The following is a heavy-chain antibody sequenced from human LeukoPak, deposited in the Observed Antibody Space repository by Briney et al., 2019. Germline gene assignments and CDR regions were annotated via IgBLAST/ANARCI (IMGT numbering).Heavy chain of an antibody. Sequence: GGSLRLTCAASGFTFSSYAMHWVRQAPGKGLEWVAVISYDGSYYYYADSVKGRFTISRDNSKNTLYLQMNSLRPEDTAVSYCARGSPNRYCSGGSCYFDYWGQGTLVTVAS. D-gene: IGHD2-15*01. CDR3: ARGSPNRYCSGGSCYFDY. CDR1: GFTFSSYA. CDR2: ISYDGSYY. J-gene: IGHJ4*02. V-gene: IGHV3-30*04.